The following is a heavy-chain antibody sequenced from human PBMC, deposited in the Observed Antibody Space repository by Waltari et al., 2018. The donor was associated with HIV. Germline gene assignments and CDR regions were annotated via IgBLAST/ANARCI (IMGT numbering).Heavy chain of an antibody. V-gene: IGHV3-33*01. CDR2: IWYDGSKK. Sequence: VQLEESGGGVVQPGRYRRLSCAASGFRVSDYGMHWVRQAPGKGLQWVAVIWYDGSKKEYSDSVKGRFTISKDNSKNTLFLQMNSLRVDDTAVYFCARVPFASSWSADSFDVWGPGTRITVSS. CDR1: GFRVSDYG. J-gene: IGHJ3*01. D-gene: IGHD6-13*01. CDR3: ARVPFASSWSADSFDV.